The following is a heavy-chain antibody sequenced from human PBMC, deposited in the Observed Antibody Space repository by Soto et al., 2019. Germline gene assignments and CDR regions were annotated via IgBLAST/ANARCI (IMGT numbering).Heavy chain of an antibody. Sequence: SVKVSCKASGGTFSSYAISWVRQAPGQGLEWMGGIIPILGIANYAQKFQGRVTITADKSTSTAYMELSSLRSEDTAVYYCARGGYYGSGSYYNAFDIWGQGTMVTVSS. CDR3: ARGGYYGSGSYYNAFDI. CDR1: GGTFSSYA. D-gene: IGHD3-10*01. CDR2: IIPILGIA. V-gene: IGHV1-69*10. J-gene: IGHJ3*02.